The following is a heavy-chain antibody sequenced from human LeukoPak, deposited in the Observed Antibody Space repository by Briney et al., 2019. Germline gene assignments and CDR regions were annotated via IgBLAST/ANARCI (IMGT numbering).Heavy chain of an antibody. CDR1: GGSISSNY. CDR3: ARSNSGYYEYYFDY. D-gene: IGHD3-22*01. CDR2: IYTGGST. Sequence: SETLSLTCIVSGGSISSNYWSWIRQPAGKGLEWIGRIYTGGSTNYNPSLKSRVTMSVDTSKNQFSLKLSSVTAADTAVYYCARSNSGYYEYYFDYWGQGTLVTVSS. J-gene: IGHJ4*02. V-gene: IGHV4-4*07.